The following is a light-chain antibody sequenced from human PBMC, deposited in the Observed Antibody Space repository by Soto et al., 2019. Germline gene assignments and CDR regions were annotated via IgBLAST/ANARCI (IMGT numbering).Light chain of an antibody. CDR1: QDISNY. CDR2: DAS. Sequence: DIQMTQSPSSLSASVGDRVTITCQASQDISNYLNWYQHKAGKAPKLLIYDASNLETGVPSRFSGSGSGTDFTFTITSLQPEDFAIYYCQQYTNFPPLFTFGPGTKVDIK. V-gene: IGKV1-33*01. CDR3: QQYTNFPPLFT. J-gene: IGKJ3*01.